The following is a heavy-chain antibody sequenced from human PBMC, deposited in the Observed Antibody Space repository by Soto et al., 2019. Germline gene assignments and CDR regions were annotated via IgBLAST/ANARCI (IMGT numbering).Heavy chain of an antibody. V-gene: IGHV3-23*01. Sequence: EVQLLESGGGLVQPGGSLRLSCAASGFTFSDYAMTWVRQAPAKGLEWVSGIRGGDDYTDYADPVKGRFTISRDNSKNMLYLQMGSLRAEDTAVYYCAKSSYSLWSASEYWGKGTLVTVSS. CDR3: AKSSYSLWSASEY. J-gene: IGHJ1*01. CDR1: GFTFSDYA. D-gene: IGHD3-3*01. CDR2: IRGGDDYT.